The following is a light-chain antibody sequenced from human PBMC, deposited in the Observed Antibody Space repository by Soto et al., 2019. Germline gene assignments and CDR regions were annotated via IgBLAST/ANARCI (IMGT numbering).Light chain of an antibody. CDR3: QQRSNWLSIT. CDR1: QSVSSY. J-gene: IGKJ5*01. V-gene: IGKV3-11*01. Sequence: EIVLTQSPATLSLSPVEGSXXSCRASQSVSSYLAWYQQKPGQAPRLLIYDASNRATGIPARFSGSGSGTDFTLTISSLEPEDFAVYYCQQRSNWLSITFGQGTRLEIK. CDR2: DAS.